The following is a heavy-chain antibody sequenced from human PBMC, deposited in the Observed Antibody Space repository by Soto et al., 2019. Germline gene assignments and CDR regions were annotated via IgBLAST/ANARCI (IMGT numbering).Heavy chain of an antibody. CDR1: GGSISSYY. Sequence: PSETLSLTCTVSGGSISSYYWSWIRQPPGKGLEWIGYIYYSGSTNYNPSLKSRVTISVDTSKNQFSLKLSSVTAADTAVYYCASSTPYSYGRVDYWGQGTLVTVSS. CDR2: IYYSGST. J-gene: IGHJ4*02. D-gene: IGHD5-18*01. V-gene: IGHV4-59*01. CDR3: ASSTPYSYGRVDY.